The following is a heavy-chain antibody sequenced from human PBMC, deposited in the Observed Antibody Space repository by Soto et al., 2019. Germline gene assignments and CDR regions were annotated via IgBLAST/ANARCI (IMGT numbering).Heavy chain of an antibody. V-gene: IGHV3-74*01. CDR2: INTDGSVT. Sequence: GSLRLSCAASGFTISRYWMHWVRQAPGKGLVWVARINTDGSVTGYADSVKGRFTVSRDNAKNTLYLQMHSLRAEDTAVYFCTRRTPSCSGGSCYPDAFDMWGQGTMVTVSS. D-gene: IGHD2-15*01. CDR3: TRRTPSCSGGSCYPDAFDM. CDR1: GFTISRYW. J-gene: IGHJ3*02.